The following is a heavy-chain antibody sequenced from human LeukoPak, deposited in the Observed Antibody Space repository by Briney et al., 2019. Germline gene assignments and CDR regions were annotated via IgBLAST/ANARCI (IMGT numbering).Heavy chain of an antibody. Sequence: GGSLRLSCAASGFTFSSYAMHWVRQAPGKGLDWVAVISYDGSNKYYADSVKGRFTISRDNAKNTLYLQMNSLRAEDTAVYYCARDGQWLVLWWFDPWGQGTLVTVSS. V-gene: IGHV3-30*04. J-gene: IGHJ5*02. CDR3: ARDGQWLVLWWFDP. CDR1: GFTFSSYA. CDR2: ISYDGSNK. D-gene: IGHD6-19*01.